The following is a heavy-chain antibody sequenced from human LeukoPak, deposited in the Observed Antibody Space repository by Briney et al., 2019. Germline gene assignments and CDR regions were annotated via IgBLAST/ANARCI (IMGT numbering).Heavy chain of an antibody. CDR3: AXXXXXXXXXXDXXGKGYYFDY. J-gene: IGHJ4*02. V-gene: IGHV4-34*01. CDR1: GGSISSYY. Sequence: PSETLSLTCTVSGGSISSYYWSWIRQPPGKGLEWIGEINHSGSTNYNPSLKSRVTISVDTSKNQFSLKLSSVTAADTAVYYCAXXXXXXXXXXDXXGKGYYFDYWGQGTLVTVSS. CDR2: INHSGST. D-gene: IGHD1-14*01.